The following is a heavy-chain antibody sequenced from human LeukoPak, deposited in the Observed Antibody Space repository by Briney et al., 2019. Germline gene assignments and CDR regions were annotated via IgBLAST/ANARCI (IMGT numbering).Heavy chain of an antibody. CDR2: INHSGST. V-gene: IGHV4-34*01. D-gene: IGHD1-7*01. CDR1: GGSFSGYY. CDR3: ARDSNWNYALGS. J-gene: IGHJ5*02. Sequence: KPSETLSLTCAVYGGSFSGYYWSWIRQPPGKGLEWIGEINHSGSTNYNPSLKSRVTISVDTSKNQFSLKLSSVTAADTAVYYCARDSNWNYALGSWGQGTLVTVSS.